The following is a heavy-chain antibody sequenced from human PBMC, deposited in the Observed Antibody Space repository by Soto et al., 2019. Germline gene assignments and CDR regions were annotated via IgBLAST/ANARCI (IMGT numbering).Heavy chain of an antibody. V-gene: IGHV4-4*02. CDR3: ATLPPRIVVTVLPIPT. D-gene: IGHD2-21*01. J-gene: IGHJ5*02. CDR2: VYHSGST. CDR1: GDSISSTHW. Sequence: QVYLHQSGPGLVKPSGTLSLTCAVSGDSISSTHWWTWVRQTPGKGLEWIGEVYHSGSTSYNPSLKSRVTISVXXXNXXFSLQLTSVTAADTAVYYCATLPPRIVVTVLPIPTWGQGTLVSVSS.